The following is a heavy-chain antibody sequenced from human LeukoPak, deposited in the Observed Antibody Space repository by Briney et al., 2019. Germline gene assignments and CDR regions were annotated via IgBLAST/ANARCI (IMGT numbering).Heavy chain of an antibody. D-gene: IGHD3-10*01. CDR1: DGSTTSRNYY. CDR2: IYYDGTT. V-gene: IGHV4-39*01. Sequence: PSETLSLTCTVADGSTTSRNYYWGWIRPPPGKGLEWIGNIYYDGTTYCNPSHKSRVTISIDTSKNQFSLDLSSVTAADTVVYYCARHYGPWGQGTLVTVSS. CDR3: ARHYGP. J-gene: IGHJ5*02.